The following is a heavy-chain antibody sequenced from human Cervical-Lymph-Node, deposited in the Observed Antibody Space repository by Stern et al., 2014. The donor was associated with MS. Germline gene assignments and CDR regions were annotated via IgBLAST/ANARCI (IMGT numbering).Heavy chain of an antibody. V-gene: IGHV2-70*04. CDR2: LDWGDDK. D-gene: IGHD3-3*01. J-gene: IGHJ4*02. CDR3: ARSPPYYEFWNDYYYFDY. Sequence: QVTLRESGPALVKPTQTLTLTCTFSGFSLSTSGMRVSWIRQPPGKALEWLARLDWGDDKFYSTSLKTRLTISKDTSKNQVVLTMTNMDPVDTATYYCARSPPYYEFWNDYYYFDYWGQGTLVAVSS. CDR1: GFSLSTSGMR.